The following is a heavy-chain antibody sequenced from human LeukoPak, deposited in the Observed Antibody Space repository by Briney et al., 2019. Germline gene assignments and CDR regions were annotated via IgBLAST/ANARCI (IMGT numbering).Heavy chain of an antibody. J-gene: IGHJ4*02. V-gene: IGHV3-30*03. D-gene: IGHD3-3*01. CDR2: ISYDGSNK. CDR1: GFTFSSYG. Sequence: GGSLRLSCAASGFTFSSYGMHWVRQAPGKGLEWVAVISYDGSNKYYADSVKGRFTISRDNSKNTLYLQMNSLRAEDTAVYYRATAGFWSAIYYFDYWGQGTLVTVSS. CDR3: ATAGFWSAIYYFDY.